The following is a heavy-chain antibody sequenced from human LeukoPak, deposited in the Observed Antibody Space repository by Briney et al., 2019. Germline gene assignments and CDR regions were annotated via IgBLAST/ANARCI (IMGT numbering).Heavy chain of an antibody. CDR2: ISYSGST. CDR3: ARIIIYDNVSP. V-gene: IGHV4-39*02. CDR1: GDSIGTSGYY. J-gene: IGHJ5*02. Sequence: SETLSLTCTVSGDSIGTSGYYWGWIRQPPGKGLEWIGSISYSGSTYYNPSLKSRVTISVDTSKTHFSLKLISLTAADTAVYYCARIIIYDNVSPWGQGALVTVSS. D-gene: IGHD3-16*01.